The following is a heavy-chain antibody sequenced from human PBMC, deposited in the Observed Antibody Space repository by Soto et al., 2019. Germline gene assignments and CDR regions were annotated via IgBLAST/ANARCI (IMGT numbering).Heavy chain of an antibody. CDR3: ARPPTRANSAAYFAP. V-gene: IGHV3-66*04. D-gene: IGHD5-12*01. CDR1: GFTVSNNY. CDR2: IYSGGGT. J-gene: IGHJ5*02. Sequence: EVQLVESGGGLVQPGGSLRLSCAASGFTVSNNYMSWVRQAPGKGLEYVSVIYSGGGTYYADSVKGRFTISRANSKNSISLQMNSMGAEDTAVYYCARPPTRANSAAYFAPWGQGTLVTVSS.